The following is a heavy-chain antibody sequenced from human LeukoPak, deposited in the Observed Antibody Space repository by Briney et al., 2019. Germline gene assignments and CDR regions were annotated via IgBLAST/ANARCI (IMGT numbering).Heavy chain of an antibody. D-gene: IGHD2-21*02. CDR2: IRSKAYGGTT. Sequence: GRSLRLSRTASGFTFGDYAMSWVRQAPGKGLEWVGFIRSKAYGGTTEYAASVKGRFTISRDDSKSIAYLQMNSLKTEDTAVYYCTRSPILVVVTAIYDYWGQGTLVTVSS. CDR1: GFTFGDYA. J-gene: IGHJ4*02. V-gene: IGHV3-49*04. CDR3: TRSPILVVVTAIYDY.